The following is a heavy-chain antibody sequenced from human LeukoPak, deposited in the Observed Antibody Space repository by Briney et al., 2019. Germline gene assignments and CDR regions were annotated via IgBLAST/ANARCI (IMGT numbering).Heavy chain of an antibody. CDR3: ARGYGLRYVRGKTTKVLPTFLDY. Sequence: GAPVKVSFKASGYPLTSYDINRGRTGPGKGLEGMGWKNPNSGNTGYAQRFQGRVTITRNTSISTAYMELSSLRSEDTAMYYCARGYGLRYVRGKTTKVLPTFLDYWGQGTLVTVSS. V-gene: IGHV1-8*03. CDR2: KNPNSGNT. D-gene: IGHD1-14*01. J-gene: IGHJ4*02. CDR1: GYPLTSYD.